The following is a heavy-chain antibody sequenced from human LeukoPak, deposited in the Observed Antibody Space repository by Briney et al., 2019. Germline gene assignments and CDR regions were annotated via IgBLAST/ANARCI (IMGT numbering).Heavy chain of an antibody. Sequence: GGSLRLSCAASGFTVSSNYMSWVRQAPGKGLEWVSIIYADGSTYYADSVKGRSTIPRDNSKSTLYLQMNSLRAEDTAVYYCARATYYYDTSGYRDFYFDSWGQGTLVTVSS. D-gene: IGHD3-22*01. CDR1: GFTVSSNY. CDR3: ARATYYYDTSGYRDFYFDS. CDR2: IYADGST. V-gene: IGHV3-53*01. J-gene: IGHJ4*02.